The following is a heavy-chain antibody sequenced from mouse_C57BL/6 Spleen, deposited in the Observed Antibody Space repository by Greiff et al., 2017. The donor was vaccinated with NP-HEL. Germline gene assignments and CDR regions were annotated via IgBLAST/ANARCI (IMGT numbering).Heavy chain of an antibody. CDR1: GFTFSDYG. CDR2: ISSGSSTI. V-gene: IGHV5-17*01. CDR3: ARSGSSHWFAY. D-gene: IGHD1-1*01. Sequence: EVQRVESGGGLVKPGGSLKLSCAASGFTFSDYGMHWVRQAPEKGLEWVAYISSGSSTIYYADTVKGRFTISRGNAKNTLFLQMTSLRSEDTAMYYCARSGSSHWFAYWGQGTLVTVSA. J-gene: IGHJ3*01.